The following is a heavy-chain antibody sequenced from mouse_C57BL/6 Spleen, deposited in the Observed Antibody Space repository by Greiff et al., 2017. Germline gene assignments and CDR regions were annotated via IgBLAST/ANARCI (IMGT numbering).Heavy chain of an antibody. Sequence: QVQLQQSDAELVKPGASVKISCKVSGYTFTDYTIHWMKQRPEQGLEWIGYIYPRDGSTKYNEKFKGKATLTADKSTSTAYMQLNSLTSEDSAVYCCARGAGNYAMDYWGQGTSVTVSS. V-gene: IGHV1-78*01. CDR1: GYTFTDYT. CDR2: IYPRDGST. J-gene: IGHJ4*01. D-gene: IGHD3-3*01. CDR3: ARGAGNYAMDY.